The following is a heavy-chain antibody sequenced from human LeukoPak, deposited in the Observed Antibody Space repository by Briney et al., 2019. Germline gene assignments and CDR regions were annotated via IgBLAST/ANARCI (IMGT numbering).Heavy chain of an antibody. D-gene: IGHD3-22*01. CDR2: ISYDGSNK. J-gene: IGHJ3*02. CDR1: GFTFSSYG. V-gene: IGHV3-30*03. Sequence: GRSLRLSCAASGFTFSSYGIHWVRQAPGKGLEWVALISYDGSNKYYADSLRGRFTISRDNSKNTLYLQMNSLRGEDTAVYYCARGRGYYYDSSGYYYVGNAFDIWGQGTMVTVSS. CDR3: ARGRGYYYDSSGYYYVGNAFDI.